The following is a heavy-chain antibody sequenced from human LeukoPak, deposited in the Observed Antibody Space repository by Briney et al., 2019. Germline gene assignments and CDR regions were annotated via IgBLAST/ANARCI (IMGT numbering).Heavy chain of an antibody. Sequence: SGTLSLTCAVSGGTISSLGYYWSRHRQHPGKGLEWVRYIDCSGSNYYNPSLKRRVTISVDTSKNQFSRRLSSVTAADTAVYYCVRGEDGEYDFVYCGQGILVTVSS. J-gene: IGHJ4*02. CDR1: GGTISSLGYY. D-gene: IGHD4-17*01. V-gene: IGHV4-31*11. CDR2: IDCSGSN. CDR3: VRGEDGEYDFVY.